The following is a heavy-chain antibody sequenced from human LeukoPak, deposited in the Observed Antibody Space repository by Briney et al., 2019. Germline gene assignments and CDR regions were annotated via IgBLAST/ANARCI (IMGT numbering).Heavy chain of an antibody. D-gene: IGHD6-13*01. CDR2: INPNSGDT. CDR3: ARGSGIAPDYYYMDV. CDR1: GYIFTDYY. J-gene: IGHJ6*03. V-gene: IGHV1-2*02. Sequence: ASVKVSCKASGYIFTDYYMHWVRQAPGQGLEWMGWINPNSGDTNYAQKFQGRVTLTRDTSILTAYMELSSLRSEDTAVYYCARGSGIAPDYYYMDVWGKGTTVTVSS.